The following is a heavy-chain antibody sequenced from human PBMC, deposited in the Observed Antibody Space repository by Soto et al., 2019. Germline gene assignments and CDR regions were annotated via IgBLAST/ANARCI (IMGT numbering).Heavy chain of an antibody. Sequence: GGSLRLSCVASGVTFSSYAMSWVRQAPEKGLVWVSTINTDGTTTQYADSVKGRFTVTRDNAKNTLYLQMNSLRVEDTAVYFCAKDLSWGQCDYWGQGTLVTVSS. CDR3: AKDLSWGQCDY. CDR1: GVTFSSYA. D-gene: IGHD3-16*01. V-gene: IGHV3-74*03. CDR2: INTDGTTT. J-gene: IGHJ4*02.